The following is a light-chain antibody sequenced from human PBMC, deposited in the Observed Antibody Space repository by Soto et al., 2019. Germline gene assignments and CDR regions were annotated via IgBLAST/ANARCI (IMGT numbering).Light chain of an antibody. CDR1: QGISNY. J-gene: IGKJ3*01. CDR3: QKYDSAPFT. Sequence: DIQMTQSPSSLSASVGDRVIITCRASQGISNYLAWYQQKPGKVPNVLIYGASTLQSGVPSRFSGSGSGTDFTLTISSLLPEDVATYYCQKYDSAPFTFGPGTKVDIK. V-gene: IGKV1-27*01. CDR2: GAS.